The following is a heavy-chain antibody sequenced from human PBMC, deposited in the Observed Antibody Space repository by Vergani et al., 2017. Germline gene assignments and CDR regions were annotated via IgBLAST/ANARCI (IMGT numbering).Heavy chain of an antibody. D-gene: IGHD2-15*01. CDR1: GYTFTSYA. CDR3: ARDVSPYCSGGSCYEGNWFDP. J-gene: IGHJ5*02. V-gene: IGHV1-3*02. Sequence: QVQLVQSGAEVKKPGASVKVSCKASGYTFTSYAMHWVRQAPGQRLEWMGWSNVGNGNTKYSQEFQGRVTITRDTSASTAYMELSSLRSEDSAVYYCARDVSPYCSGGSCYEGNWFDPWGQGTLVTVSS. CDR2: SNVGNGNT.